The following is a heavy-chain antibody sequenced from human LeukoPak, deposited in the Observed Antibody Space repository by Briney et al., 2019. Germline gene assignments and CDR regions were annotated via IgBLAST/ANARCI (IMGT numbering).Heavy chain of an antibody. Sequence: PGGSLRLSCAASGFTFSSFAMSWVRQAPGKGLEWVSVISGSGGSTYYADSVKGRFTISRDTSKNTLYLQMNSLRAEDTAVYYCAKHANYDILTGPPSGFDPWGQGTLVTVSS. D-gene: IGHD3-9*01. J-gene: IGHJ5*02. CDR1: GFTFSSFA. CDR3: AKHANYDILTGPPSGFDP. V-gene: IGHV3-23*01. CDR2: ISGSGGST.